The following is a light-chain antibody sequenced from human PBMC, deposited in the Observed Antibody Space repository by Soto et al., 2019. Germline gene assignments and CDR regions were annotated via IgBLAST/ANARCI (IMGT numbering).Light chain of an antibody. J-gene: IGKJ4*01. CDR1: QGIASW. V-gene: IGKV1D-12*01. CDR3: QQANSFPLT. Sequence: DIQMTQSPSSVSASVGDRVTITCRASQGIASWLVWYQQKPEKAPKLLIYGASTLQSGVPSRFSGSGSGTDFTLTISSLQPEDFATYYCQQANSFPLTFGGGTKVEIK. CDR2: GAS.